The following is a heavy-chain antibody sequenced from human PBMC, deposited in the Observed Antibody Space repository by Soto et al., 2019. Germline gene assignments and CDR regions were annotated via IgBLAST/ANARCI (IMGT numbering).Heavy chain of an antibody. CDR2: ISSYNGNT. CDR3: AREKPGIAAAGTTIWFDP. D-gene: IGHD6-13*01. V-gene: IGHV1-18*01. Sequence: ASVKVSCKASGYTFTSYGIGWVRQAPGQGLEWMGWISSYNGNTNYAQTLQGRVTMTTDTSTSTAYMELRRLRSDDTAVYCCAREKPGIAAAGTTIWFDPWGQGTLVTVSS. J-gene: IGHJ5*02. CDR1: GYTFTSYG.